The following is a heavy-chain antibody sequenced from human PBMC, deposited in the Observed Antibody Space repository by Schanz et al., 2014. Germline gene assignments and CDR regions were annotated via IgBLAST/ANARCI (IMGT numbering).Heavy chain of an antibody. CDR2: ISGSSRTI. V-gene: IGHV3-48*01. J-gene: IGHJ4*02. CDR3: ARVDSSGYFFDN. D-gene: IGHD3-22*01. CDR1: GFGFSSYS. Sequence: EVQLVESGGGLIQPGGSLRLSCAASGFGFSSYSMNWVRQAPGKGLEWVSYISGSSRTIYYADSVRGRFTMSRDNSKNTVHLQMSSLRVEDTAVYYCARVDSSGYFFDNWGQGTRVTVSS.